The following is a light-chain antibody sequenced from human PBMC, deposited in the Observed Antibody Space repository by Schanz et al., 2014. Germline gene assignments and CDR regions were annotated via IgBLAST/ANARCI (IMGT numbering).Light chain of an antibody. J-gene: IGKJ5*01. CDR2: GAS. CDR3: QQANGFPIT. V-gene: IGKV3-20*01. CDR1: QSVSSSY. Sequence: EIVMTQSPATLSVSPGERATLSCRASQSVSSSYLAWFQQKPGQAPRLLIFGASSRATGVPDRFSGSGSGTDFTLTISSLQPEDFATYYCQQANGFPITFGQGTRLEIK.